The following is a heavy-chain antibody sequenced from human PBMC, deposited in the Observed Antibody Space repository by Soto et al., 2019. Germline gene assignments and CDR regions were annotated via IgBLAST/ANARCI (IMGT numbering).Heavy chain of an antibody. Sequence: QVQLPESGPGLVKPSQTLSLTCSVSGGSISSIDYFWSWIRQPPGKGLEWIGFIYHTGTTYYNPSLRSRVTISIDTSKSQFSMKLNSVTAADTAVYYWARVMAAMQNWLDPWGQGTLVTVSP. J-gene: IGHJ5*02. D-gene: IGHD2-2*01. CDR3: ARVMAAMQNWLDP. CDR2: IYHTGTT. V-gene: IGHV4-30-4*01. CDR1: GGSISSIDYF.